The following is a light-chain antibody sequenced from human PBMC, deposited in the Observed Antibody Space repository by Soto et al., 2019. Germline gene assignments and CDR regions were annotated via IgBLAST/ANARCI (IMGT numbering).Light chain of an antibody. CDR2: GNN. V-gene: IGLV1-47*01. Sequence: QAVVTQPPSASGTPGQRVTISCSGSSSNIGSNYVYWYQQLPGTAPKVLIYGNNQRPSGTPDRFSGSKSGTSASLAISGLRSEDEADYYCASWDDSLSGHVVFGGGTKLTVL. CDR3: ASWDDSLSGHVV. J-gene: IGLJ2*01. CDR1: SSNIGSNY.